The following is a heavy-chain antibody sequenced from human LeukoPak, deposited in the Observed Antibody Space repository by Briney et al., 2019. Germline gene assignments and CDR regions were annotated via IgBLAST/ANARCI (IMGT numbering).Heavy chain of an antibody. J-gene: IGHJ3*02. CDR3: TTDCISMVTAVEKGCAFDI. Sequence: PGGSLRLSCAASGFTFSNAWMSWVRQAPGKGLEWVGRIKRKSDGGTTDYAAPVKGRFTISRDDSKNTLYLQMNSLKTEDTAVYYCTTDCISMVTAVEKGCAFDIWGQGTMVTVSS. CDR2: IKRKSDGGTT. CDR1: GFTFSNAW. D-gene: IGHD2-21*02. V-gene: IGHV3-15*01.